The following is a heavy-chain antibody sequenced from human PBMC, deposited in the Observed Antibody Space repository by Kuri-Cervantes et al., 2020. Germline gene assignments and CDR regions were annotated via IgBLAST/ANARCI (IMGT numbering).Heavy chain of an antibody. CDR3: ARDSSKWELVADWFDP. J-gene: IGHJ5*02. V-gene: IGHV3-33*08. CDR1: GLTFSNAW. Sequence: LFLTCAASGLTFSNAWMSWVRQAPGKGLEWVAVIWYDGSNKYYADSVKGRFTISRDNSKNTLYLQMNSLRAEDTAVYYCARDSSKWELVADWFDPWGQGTLVTVSS. CDR2: IWYDGSNK. D-gene: IGHD1-26*01.